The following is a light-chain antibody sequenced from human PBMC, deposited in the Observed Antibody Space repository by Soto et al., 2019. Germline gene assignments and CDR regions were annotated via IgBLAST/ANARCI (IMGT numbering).Light chain of an antibody. V-gene: IGLV2-14*01. J-gene: IGLJ1*01. CDR2: EVS. CDR1: SSDVGGYNY. CDR3: ESYISGRAYV. Sequence: QSVLTQPASVSGSPGQSITISCTGTSSDVGGYNYVSWYQQQSGKAPKLIIHEVSNRPSGVSNRFSGSKSGNTASLTISGLQAEDEADYYCESYISGRAYVFGIGTKVTVL.